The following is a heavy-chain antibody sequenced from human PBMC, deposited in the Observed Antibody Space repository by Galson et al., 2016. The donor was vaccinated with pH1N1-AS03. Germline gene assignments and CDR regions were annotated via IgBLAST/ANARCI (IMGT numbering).Heavy chain of an antibody. V-gene: IGHV3-23*01. J-gene: IGHJ3*02. CDR2: VSDSGDRT. CDR1: GFTFRNYA. D-gene: IGHD1-1*01. Sequence: SLRLSCAASGFTFRNYAMSWVRQAPGKGLEWVSTVSDSGDRTYYANSVKGLFTISRDNSKNTLYLQMNTLTAEDTAMYYCAKGIRDTWNPFDIWGQGTMVTVSS. CDR3: AKGIRDTWNPFDI.